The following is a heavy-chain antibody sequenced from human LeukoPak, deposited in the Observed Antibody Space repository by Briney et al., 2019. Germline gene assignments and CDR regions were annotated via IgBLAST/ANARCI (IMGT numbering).Heavy chain of an antibody. D-gene: IGHD4-17*01. CDR2: INHSGST. CDR1: GGSFSGYY. V-gene: IGHV4-34*01. J-gene: IGHJ3*02. CDR3: ARVTYGDYSGGAFDI. Sequence: PSETLSLTCAVYGGSFSGYYWSWIRQPPGKGLEWIGEINHSGSTNYNPSLKSRVTISVDTSKNQFSPKLSSVTAADTAVYYCARVTYGDYSGGAFDIWGQGTMVTVSS.